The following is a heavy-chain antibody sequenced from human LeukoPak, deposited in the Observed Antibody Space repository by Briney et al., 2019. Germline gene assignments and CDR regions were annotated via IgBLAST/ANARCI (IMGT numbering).Heavy chain of an antibody. Sequence: GGSLRLSCAASGFTFDDYGMSWVRQAPGKGLEWVSGINWNGGSTGYADSVKGRFTISRDNAKNSLYLQMNSLRAEDTAVYYCANHRWLQLLDYFDYWGQGTLVTVSS. CDR3: ANHRWLQLLDYFDY. V-gene: IGHV3-20*04. J-gene: IGHJ4*02. CDR1: GFTFDDYG. D-gene: IGHD5-24*01. CDR2: INWNGGST.